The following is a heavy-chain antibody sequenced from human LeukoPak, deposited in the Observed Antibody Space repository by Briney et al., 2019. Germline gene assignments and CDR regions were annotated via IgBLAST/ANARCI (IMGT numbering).Heavy chain of an antibody. CDR2: INHSGST. D-gene: IGHD3-3*01. Sequence: SETLSLTCAVYGGSFSGYYWSWIRQPPGKGLEWIGEINHSGSTNYNPSLKSRVTISVDTSKNQFSLKLSSVTAADTAVYYCARGRGQRYYDFWSGTYYFDYRGQGTLVTVSS. CDR1: GGSFSGYY. CDR3: ARGRGQRYYDFWSGTYYFDY. J-gene: IGHJ4*02. V-gene: IGHV4-34*01.